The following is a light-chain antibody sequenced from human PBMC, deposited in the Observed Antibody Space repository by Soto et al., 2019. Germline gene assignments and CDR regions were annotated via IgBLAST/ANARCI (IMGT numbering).Light chain of an antibody. V-gene: IGKV1-5*01. CDR3: QQYNSYPSWT. J-gene: IGKJ1*01. CDR2: DAS. Sequence: DIQVTHSPSTLSASVGDRVTITCRASQSISSWLAWYQQKPGKAPKLLIYDASSLESGVPSRFSGSGSGTEFTLTISSLQPDDFATYYCQQYNSYPSWTFAQRANADIK. CDR1: QSISSW.